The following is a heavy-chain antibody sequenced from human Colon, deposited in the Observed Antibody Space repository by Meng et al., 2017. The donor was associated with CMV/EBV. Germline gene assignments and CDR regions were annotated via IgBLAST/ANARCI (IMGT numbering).Heavy chain of an antibody. CDR1: GFTFSSYA. Sequence: GESLKISCRASGFTFSSYAMSWVRQAPGKGLEWVSAISGSGGSTYYADSVKGRFTISSDNSKNTLYLQMNSLRAEDTAVYYLAKDRGVIVVVPEAIFDHWGQGTLVTVSS. D-gene: IGHD2-2*01. CDR2: ISGSGGST. CDR3: AKDRGVIVVVPEAIFDH. J-gene: IGHJ4*02. V-gene: IGHV3-23*01.